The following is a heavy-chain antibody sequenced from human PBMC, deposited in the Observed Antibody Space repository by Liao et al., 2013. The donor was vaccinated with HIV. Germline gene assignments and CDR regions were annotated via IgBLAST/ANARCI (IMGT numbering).Heavy chain of an antibody. CDR3: AREDTAMVRDYYYYYMDV. CDR1: GGSISSYY. CDR2: IYYSGST. V-gene: IGHV4-59*12. D-gene: IGHD5-18*01. Sequence: QVQLQESGSGLVKPSETLSLTCTVSGGSISSYYWSWIRQPPGKGLEWIGYIYYSGSTNYNPSLKSRVTISVDTSKNQFSLKLSSVTAADTAVYYCAREDTAMVRDYYYYYMDVWGKGTTVTVSS. J-gene: IGHJ6*03.